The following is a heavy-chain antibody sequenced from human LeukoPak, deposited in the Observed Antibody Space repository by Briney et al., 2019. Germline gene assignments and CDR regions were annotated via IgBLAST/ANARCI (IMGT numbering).Heavy chain of an antibody. Sequence: TSETLSLTCAVSGGSLTGYFWTWIRQPPGKGLEWIGHFYYSGATYYNPSLGSRVSISIDTSKNQFSLKLSSVTAADTAVYYCARHMDGYNYYDYWGQGTLVTVSS. V-gene: IGHV4-59*08. CDR2: FYYSGAT. D-gene: IGHD5-24*01. CDR3: ARHMDGYNYYDY. J-gene: IGHJ4*02. CDR1: GGSLTGYF.